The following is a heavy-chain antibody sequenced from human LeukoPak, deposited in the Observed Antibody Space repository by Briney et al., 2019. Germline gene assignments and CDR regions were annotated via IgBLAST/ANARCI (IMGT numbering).Heavy chain of an antibody. J-gene: IGHJ4*02. D-gene: IGHD5-24*01. Sequence: ASVKVSCKASGYTFTSYYMHWVRQAPGQGLEWMGIINPSGGSTSYAQKFQGRVTMTRDTSTSTVYMELSSLRSEDTAVYYCARDRWRRDGYNLFDYWGQGTLVTVSS. V-gene: IGHV1-46*01. CDR3: ARDRWRRDGYNLFDY. CDR2: INPSGGST. CDR1: GYTFTSYY.